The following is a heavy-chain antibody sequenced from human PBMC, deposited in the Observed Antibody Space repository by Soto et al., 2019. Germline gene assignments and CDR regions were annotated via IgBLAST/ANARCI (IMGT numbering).Heavy chain of an antibody. CDR1: RFTFSSCA. CDR2: ITSDGDNT. D-gene: IGHD3-10*02. Sequence: SLRLSCSASRFTFSSCAMHWVRQAPGKGLEYVSGITSDGDNTYHADSVKGRFTISRDNSKNTLYLQMSSLRVDDTAVYYCVKGNQLLRYYFESWGQGALVTVSS. J-gene: IGHJ4*02. CDR3: VKGNQLLRYYFES. V-gene: IGHV3-64D*06.